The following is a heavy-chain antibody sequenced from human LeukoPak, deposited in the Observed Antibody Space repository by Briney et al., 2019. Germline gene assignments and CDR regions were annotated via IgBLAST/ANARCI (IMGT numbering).Heavy chain of an antibody. Sequence: KTGGSLRLSCAASGFTFSSYSMNWVRQAPGKGLEWVSSIGISSNKIYYADSVKGRLTISRDNAKNTLYLQMNSLRAEDTAVYYCARGGYHAYYLDYWGQGSLVTVSS. CDR1: GFTFSSYS. D-gene: IGHD5-18*01. J-gene: IGHJ4*02. CDR2: IGISSNKI. CDR3: ARGGYHAYYLDY. V-gene: IGHV3-21*01.